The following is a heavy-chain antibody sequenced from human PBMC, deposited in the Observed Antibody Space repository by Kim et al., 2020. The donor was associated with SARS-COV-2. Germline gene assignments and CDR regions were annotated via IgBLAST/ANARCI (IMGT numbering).Heavy chain of an antibody. CDR1: GGSVSSGSYY. CDR2: IYYSGST. CDR3: AREARAVAGDNFDY. D-gene: IGHD6-19*01. V-gene: IGHV4-61*01. Sequence: SETLSLTCTVSGGSVSSGSYYWSWIRQPPGKGLEWIGYIYYSGSTNYNPSLKSRVTISVDTSKNQFSLKLSSVTAADTAVYYCAREARAVAGDNFDYWGQGTLVTVSS. J-gene: IGHJ4*02.